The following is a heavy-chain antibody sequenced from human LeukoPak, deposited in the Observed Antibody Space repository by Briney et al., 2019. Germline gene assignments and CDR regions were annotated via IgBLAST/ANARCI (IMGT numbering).Heavy chain of an antibody. D-gene: IGHD5-24*01. J-gene: IGHJ6*02. CDR1: GGTFSSYA. Sequence: GASVKVSCKASGGTFSSYAISWVRQAPGQGLEWMGGIIPIFGTANYAQKFQGRVTITADKSTSTAYMELSSLRSEDTAVCYCARGAKMATPMEDYYYGMDVWGQGTTVTVSS. V-gene: IGHV1-69*06. CDR2: IIPIFGTA. CDR3: ARGAKMATPMEDYYYGMDV.